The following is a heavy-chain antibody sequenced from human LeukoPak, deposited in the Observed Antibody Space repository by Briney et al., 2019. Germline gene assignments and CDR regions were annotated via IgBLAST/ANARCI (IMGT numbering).Heavy chain of an antibody. V-gene: IGHV4-39*01. CDR3: ASQNYSNYEGGWFDP. CDR2: IYYSGST. D-gene: IGHD4-11*01. Sequence: SETLSLTCTVSGGSISSSSYYWGWIRQPPGKGLEWIGSIYYSGSTYYNPSLKSRVTISVDTSKNQFSLKLSSVTAADTAVYYCASQNYSNYEGGWFDPWGQGTLVTVSS. CDR1: GGSISSSSYY. J-gene: IGHJ5*02.